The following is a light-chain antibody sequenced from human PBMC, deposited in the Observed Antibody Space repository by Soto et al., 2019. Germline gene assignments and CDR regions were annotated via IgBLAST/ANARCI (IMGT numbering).Light chain of an antibody. V-gene: IGKV3-20*01. CDR2: AAF. J-gene: IGKJ4*01. CDR3: QQYGASPFT. CDR1: QNIDGTF. Sequence: EIVLTQSPGNLSLSPGDIATLSCRASQNIDGTFLVWHQQKPGQAPRLLINAAFTRATGIPDRFSGSGSGTDFTLTISRLEPEDFAVYYCQQYGASPFTFGGGTKVEIK.